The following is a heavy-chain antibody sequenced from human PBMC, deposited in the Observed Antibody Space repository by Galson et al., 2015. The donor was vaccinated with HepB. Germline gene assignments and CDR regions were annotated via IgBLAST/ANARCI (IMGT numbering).Heavy chain of an antibody. J-gene: IGHJ4*02. CDR3: ARVRGSYSLDY. Sequence: SLRLSCAASGFTFSSYWMIWVRQAPGKGLEWVANIKGLEWGANIKQDGSEKYYVDSVKGRFTISRDNAKNSLYLQMNSLRAEDTAVYYCARVRGSYSLDYWGQGTLVTVSS. D-gene: IGHD1-26*01. V-gene: IGHV3-7*01. CDR1: GFTFSSYW. CDR2: IKQDGSEK.